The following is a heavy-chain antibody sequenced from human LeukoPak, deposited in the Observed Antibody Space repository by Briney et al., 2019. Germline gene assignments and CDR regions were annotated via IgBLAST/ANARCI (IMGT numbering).Heavy chain of an antibody. V-gene: IGHV1-18*01. D-gene: IGHD3/OR15-3a*01. CDR1: GYTFTKYG. CDR3: ARQLLDWSGSYYSYYYMDL. Sequence: ASVKVSCKASGYTFTKYGISWVRQAPGQGLEWMGYISSYNGHTQFAQKFQGRLTMTTDTSTSTAYMELRSLRSDDTAVYYCARQLLDWSGSYYSYYYMDLWSKATTLTVSS. J-gene: IGHJ6*03. CDR2: ISSYNGHT.